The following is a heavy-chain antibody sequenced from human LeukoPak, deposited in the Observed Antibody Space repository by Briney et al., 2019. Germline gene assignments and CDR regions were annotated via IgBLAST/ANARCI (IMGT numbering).Heavy chain of an antibody. D-gene: IGHD1-26*01. Sequence: SETLSLTCTVSGGSISSYYWSWIRQPPGKGLEWIGYIYYSGISSYNPSLKSRLTISVDTSKNQFSLKLSSVTAADTAVYYCACFKVGHDAFDIWGQGTMVTVSS. V-gene: IGHV4-59*01. CDR3: ACFKVGHDAFDI. CDR2: IYYSGIS. CDR1: GGSISSYY. J-gene: IGHJ3*02.